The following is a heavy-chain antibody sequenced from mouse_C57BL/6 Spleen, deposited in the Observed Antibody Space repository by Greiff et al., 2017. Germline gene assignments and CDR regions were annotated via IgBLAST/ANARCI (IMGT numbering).Heavy chain of an antibody. CDR2: IDPSDSYT. CDR1: GYTFTSYW. CDR3: ARDGYRDY. D-gene: IGHD2-3*01. V-gene: IGHV1-50*01. Sequence: QVQLQQPGAELVKPGASVKLSCKASGYTFTSYWMQWVKQRPGQGLEWIGEIDPSDSYTNYNQKFKGKATLTVDTSSSTAYMQLSSLTSEDSAVYYCARDGYRDYWGQGTTLTVSS. J-gene: IGHJ2*01.